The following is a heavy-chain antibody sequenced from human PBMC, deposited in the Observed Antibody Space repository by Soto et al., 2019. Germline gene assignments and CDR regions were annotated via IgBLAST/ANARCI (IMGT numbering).Heavy chain of an antibody. CDR1: GFTFSSYA. V-gene: IGHV3-23*01. J-gene: IGHJ6*02. D-gene: IGHD3-3*01. Sequence: GGSLRLSCAASGFTFSSYAMSWVRQAPGKGLEWVSAISGSGGSTYYADSVKGRFTISRDNSKNTLCLQMNSLRAEDTAVYYCAKGSYYDFWSGYYPPAGDYYYGMGVWGQGTTVTVSS. CDR3: AKGSYYDFWSGYYPPAGDYYYGMGV. CDR2: ISGSGGST.